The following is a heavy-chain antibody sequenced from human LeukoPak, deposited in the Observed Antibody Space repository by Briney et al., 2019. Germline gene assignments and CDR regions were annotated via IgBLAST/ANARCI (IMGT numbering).Heavy chain of an antibody. CDR1: GGSISSSSYY. D-gene: IGHD3-9*01. CDR2: ISYSGST. CDR3: ATQQTYYDILTADPSSDY. V-gene: IGHV4-39*07. Sequence: SETLSLTCTVSGGSISSSSYYWGWIRQPPGKGLEWIGSISYSGSTSYNPSLKSRVTISVDTSKNQFSLKLSSVTAADSAVYYCATQQTYYDILTADPSSDYWGQGTLVTVSS. J-gene: IGHJ4*02.